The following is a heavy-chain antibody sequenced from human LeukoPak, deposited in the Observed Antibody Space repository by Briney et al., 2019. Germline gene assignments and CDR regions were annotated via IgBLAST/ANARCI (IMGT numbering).Heavy chain of an antibody. CDR2: INQDGSEK. J-gene: IGHJ4*02. D-gene: IGHD3-10*01. Sequence: GGSLRLSCAASGFTFSNYWMNWVRQAPGKWLEWVANINQDGSEKFYVDSVKGRFTISRDNAKNSLYVQMNSLRAEDTAVYYCARDGWGYGSGMLFDYWGQGILVTVSS. CDR1: GFTFSNYW. V-gene: IGHV3-7*01. CDR3: ARDGWGYGSGMLFDY.